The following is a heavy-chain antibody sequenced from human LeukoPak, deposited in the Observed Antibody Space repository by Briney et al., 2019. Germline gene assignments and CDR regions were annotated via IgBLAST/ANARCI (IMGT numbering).Heavy chain of an antibody. CDR1: GFTFRSYW. J-gene: IGHJ3*02. Sequence: PGGSLRLSCAASGFTFRSYWMHWVRQDPGVGLVWVSLMNGDGSSTSYADSVKGRFTISRDNAKNTLYLQMNRLRAEDTAVYYCARTATDAFDIWGQGTMVTVSS. CDR2: MNGDGSST. D-gene: IGHD2-21*02. CDR3: ARTATDAFDI. V-gene: IGHV3-74*01.